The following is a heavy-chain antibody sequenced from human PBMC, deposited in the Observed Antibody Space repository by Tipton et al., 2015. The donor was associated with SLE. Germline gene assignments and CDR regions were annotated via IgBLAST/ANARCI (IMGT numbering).Heavy chain of an antibody. V-gene: IGHV4-39*01. CDR1: GGSISSSSYY. J-gene: IGHJ3*02. CDR3: ARLGSSWYGDAFDI. Sequence: LRLSCTVSGGSISSSSYYWGWICQPPGKGLEWIGSIYYSGSTYYNPSLKSRVTISVDTSKNQFSLNLNSVTAADTAVYYCARLGSSWYGDAFDIWGQGTMVTVSS. CDR2: IYYSGST. D-gene: IGHD6-13*01.